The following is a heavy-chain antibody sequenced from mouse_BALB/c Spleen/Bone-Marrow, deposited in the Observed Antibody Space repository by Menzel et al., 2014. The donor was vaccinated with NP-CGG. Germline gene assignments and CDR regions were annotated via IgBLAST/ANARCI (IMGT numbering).Heavy chain of an antibody. J-gene: IGHJ4*01. CDR1: GFNIKDTY. CDR3: ARYRYYGSSYAMDY. V-gene: IGHV14-3*02. CDR2: IDPAIINT. D-gene: IGHD1-1*01. Sequence: EVQLQQSGAELVKPGASVKLSCTASGFNIKDTYMSWVKQRPDQGLEWIGRIDPAIINTKYDPKFQGKATIAADTSSNTACLQLSSLASEDTAVYYCARYRYYGSSYAMDYWGQGTSVTVSS.